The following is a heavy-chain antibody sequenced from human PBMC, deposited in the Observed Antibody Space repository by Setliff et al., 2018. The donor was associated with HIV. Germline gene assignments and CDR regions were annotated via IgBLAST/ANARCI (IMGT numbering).Heavy chain of an antibody. CDR2: IYYSGST. V-gene: IGHV4-59*01. Sequence: SETLSLTCTVSDGSFSSDYWTWIRQTPGKGPEWIGYIYYSGSTKYNPSLTSRVTISVDTSKNHFSLKLTSVTAADTAVYYCARAEMATIVAFDIWGQGTMVTVS. CDR1: DGSFSSDY. D-gene: IGHD5-12*01. J-gene: IGHJ3*02. CDR3: ARAEMATIVAFDI.